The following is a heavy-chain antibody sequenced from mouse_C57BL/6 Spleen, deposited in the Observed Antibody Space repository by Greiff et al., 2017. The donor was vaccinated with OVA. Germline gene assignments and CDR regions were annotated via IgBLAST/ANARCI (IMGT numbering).Heavy chain of an antibody. CDR2: ISNGGGST. CDR1: GFTFSDYY. J-gene: IGHJ4*01. Sequence: EVQRVESGGGLVQPGGSLKLSCAASGFTFSDYYMYWVRQTPEKRLEWVAYISNGGGSTYYPDTVKGRFTISRDNAKNTLYLQMSRLKSEDTAMYYCARSFITTVVADAMDYWGQGTSVTVSS. CDR3: ARSFITTVVADAMDY. D-gene: IGHD1-1*01. V-gene: IGHV5-12*01.